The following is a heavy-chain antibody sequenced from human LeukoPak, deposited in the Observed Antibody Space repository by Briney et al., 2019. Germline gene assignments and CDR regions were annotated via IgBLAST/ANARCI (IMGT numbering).Heavy chain of an antibody. CDR2: ISSDGGST. CDR1: GFTFSTYA. V-gene: IGHV3-64*01. J-gene: IGHJ2*01. Sequence: PGGSLRLSCAASGFTFSTYAMHWVRQAPGKGLEYVSAISSDGGSTYYANSVKGTFTISRDNSRNTLYLQMGSLRAEDMAVYYCASSPPTGTTWYFDLWGRGTLVTVSS. CDR3: ASSPPTGTTWYFDL. D-gene: IGHD1-7*01.